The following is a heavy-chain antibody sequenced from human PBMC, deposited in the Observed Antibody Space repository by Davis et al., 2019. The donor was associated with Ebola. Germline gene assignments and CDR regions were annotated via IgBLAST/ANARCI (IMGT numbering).Heavy chain of an antibody. CDR1: GFTFSGSA. Sequence: KISCAASGFTFSGSAMHWVRQASGKGLEWVGRIRSKANSYATAYAASVKGRFTTSRDDSKNTAYLQMNSLKTEDTAVYYCTGTTVTSDYWGQGTLVTVSS. D-gene: IGHD4-17*01. V-gene: IGHV3-73*01. CDR2: IRSKANSYAT. J-gene: IGHJ4*02. CDR3: TGTTVTSDY.